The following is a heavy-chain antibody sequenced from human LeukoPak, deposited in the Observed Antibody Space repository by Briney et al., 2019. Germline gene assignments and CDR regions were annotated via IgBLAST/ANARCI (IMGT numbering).Heavy chain of an antibody. CDR3: ARMRYSSRRTYYYYYMDV. D-gene: IGHD6-13*01. CDR2: IYYSGST. Sequence: SETLSLTCTVSCSSISSYYWSWIRQPPGKGLEWIGYIYYSGSTNYSPSLKSRVTILVDTSKNQFSLKLSSVTAADTAVYYCARMRYSSRRTYYYYYMDVWGKGTTVTVSS. CDR1: CSSISSYY. V-gene: IGHV4-59*12. J-gene: IGHJ6*03.